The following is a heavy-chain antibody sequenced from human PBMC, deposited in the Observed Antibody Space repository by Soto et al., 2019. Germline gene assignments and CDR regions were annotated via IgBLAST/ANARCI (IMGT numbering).Heavy chain of an antibody. D-gene: IGHD4-17*01. CDR1: GYTFTHFD. J-gene: IGHJ5*02. V-gene: IGHV1-8*01. Sequence: QVQLVQSGAEVRKPGASVKVSCKASGYTFTHFDINWVRQSPGHGLEWMGWMNPDSGKTAYAEKFRGRVTMTRITSMNTAYMELTSLTSEDTAVYYCARALDYGDFGRWFDPWGQGTQVLVSS. CDR3: ARALDYGDFGRWFDP. CDR2: MNPDSGKT.